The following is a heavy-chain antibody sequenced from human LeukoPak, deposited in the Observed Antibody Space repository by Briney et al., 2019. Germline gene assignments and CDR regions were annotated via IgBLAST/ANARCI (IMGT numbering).Heavy chain of an antibody. Sequence: SETLSLTCAVYGGSISSSSYYWGWIRQPPGKGLEWIGSIYYSGSTYYNPSLKSRVTISVDTSKNQFSLKLSSVTAADTAVYYCARHRGNIAAAGMTCDYWGQGTLVTVSS. D-gene: IGHD6-13*01. CDR3: ARHRGNIAAAGMTCDY. CDR1: GGSISSSSYY. J-gene: IGHJ4*02. V-gene: IGHV4-39*01. CDR2: IYYSGST.